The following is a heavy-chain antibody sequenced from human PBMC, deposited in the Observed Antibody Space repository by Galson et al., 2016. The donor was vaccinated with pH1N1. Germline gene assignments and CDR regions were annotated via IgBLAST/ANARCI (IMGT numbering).Heavy chain of an antibody. CDR2: IHYSETT. J-gene: IGHJ4*02. CDR1: GASSIGNNFY. D-gene: IGHD1-26*01. V-gene: IGHV4-39*02. CDR3: GRLVRGSYPDPLYYFDF. Sequence: LSLTCTVSGASSIGNNFYGGWIRQTPGKGLEWIGNIHYSETTYYNPSLKSRVTISVDTSKNHFSLKLNYVTAADTAVYFCGRLVRGSYPDPLYYFDFWGQGTLVTVSS.